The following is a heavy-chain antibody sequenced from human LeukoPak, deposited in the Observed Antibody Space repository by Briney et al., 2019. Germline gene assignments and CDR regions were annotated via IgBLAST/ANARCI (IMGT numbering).Heavy chain of an antibody. CDR1: GFTFSSYT. V-gene: IGHV3-21*01. CDR3: ARDFILEWSGFDY. Sequence: GGFLRLSCAASGFTFSSYTLNWVRQAPGKGLEWVSSISSAGGYIYYADSVKGRFTISRDNAKNSLYLQMNSLRAEDTAVYYYARDFILEWSGFDYWGQGTLVTVSS. J-gene: IGHJ4*02. CDR2: ISSAGGYI. D-gene: IGHD3-3*01.